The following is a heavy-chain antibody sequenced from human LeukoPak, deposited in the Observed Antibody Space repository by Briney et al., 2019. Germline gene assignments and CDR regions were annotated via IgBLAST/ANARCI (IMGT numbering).Heavy chain of an antibody. CDR2: ISSSSSYI. V-gene: IGHV3-21*01. J-gene: IGHJ4*02. Sequence: GGSLRLSCAASGFTFSSYWMSWVRQAPGKGLEWVSSISSSSSYIYYADSVKGRFTISRDNAKNSLYLQMNSLRAEDTAVYYCARTEVYYYDSSGYLALDYWGQGTLVTVSS. CDR3: ARTEVYYYDSSGYLALDY. CDR1: GFTFSSYW. D-gene: IGHD3-22*01.